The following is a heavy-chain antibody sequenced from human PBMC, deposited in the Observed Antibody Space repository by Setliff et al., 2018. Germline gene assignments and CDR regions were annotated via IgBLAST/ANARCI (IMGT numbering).Heavy chain of an antibody. D-gene: IGHD3-16*01. J-gene: IGHJ3*01. CDR2: IYYNGCT. V-gene: IGHV4-39*01. Sequence: SETLSLTCTVSGGSIRSSYYYWGWIRQPPGKGLEWIGSIYYNGCTHFNPSLKSRVDISVDTSKNLLSLRVNSVTATDTAVYYCARPLEESFGGVRDSDAFDVWGQATMVTVSS. CDR3: ARPLEESFGGVRDSDAFDV. CDR1: GGSIRSSYYY.